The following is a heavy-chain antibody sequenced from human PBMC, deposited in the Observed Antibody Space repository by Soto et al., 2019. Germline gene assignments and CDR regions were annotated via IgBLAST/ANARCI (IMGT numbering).Heavy chain of an antibody. Sequence: QVQLQESGPGLVKPSETLSLTCTVSGGSITNYYCSWFRQPPGKGLEWIGYIQYNGYSAYNLSLKTXVXXSIDPSKTTFSLTLESVTATDTAVYYCARHGFGSLHGLVDVWGQGTTVIVSS. V-gene: IGHV4-59*08. CDR3: ARHGFGSLHGLVDV. CDR2: IQYNGYS. J-gene: IGHJ6*02. D-gene: IGHD3-10*01. CDR1: GGSITNYY.